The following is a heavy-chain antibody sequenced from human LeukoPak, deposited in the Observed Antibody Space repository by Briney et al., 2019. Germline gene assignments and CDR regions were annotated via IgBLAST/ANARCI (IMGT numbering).Heavy chain of an antibody. CDR1: GFPFSNAW. CDR2: IKSKTDSETT. V-gene: IGHV3-15*01. J-gene: IGHJ6*03. CDR3: SSYYYMDV. Sequence: GSLRLSCAASGFPFSNAWMRWVRQTPGKGLEWVGRIKSKTDSETTDYAAPVKGRFTISRDDSKNTLYLQMSSLKTEDTAVYYCSSYYYMDVWGKGTTVTVSS.